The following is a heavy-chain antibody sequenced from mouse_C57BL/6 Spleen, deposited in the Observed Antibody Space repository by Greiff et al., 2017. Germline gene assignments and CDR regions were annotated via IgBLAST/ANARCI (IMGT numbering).Heavy chain of an antibody. Sequence: EVQRVESGGDLVKPGGSLKLSCAASGFTFSSYGMSWVRQTPDKRLEWVATISSGGSYTYYPGSVKGRFTISRDNAKNTLYLQMSSLQSEDTAMYYCARHEGYGGYYCDYWGQGTTLTVSS. CDR2: ISSGGSYT. CDR1: GFTFSSYG. J-gene: IGHJ2*01. D-gene: IGHD1-2*01. CDR3: ARHEGYGGYYCDY. V-gene: IGHV5-6*01.